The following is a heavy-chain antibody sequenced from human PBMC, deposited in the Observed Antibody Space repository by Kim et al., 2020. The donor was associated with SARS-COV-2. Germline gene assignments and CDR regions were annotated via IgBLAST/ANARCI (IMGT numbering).Heavy chain of an antibody. CDR3: ALSGGGYSPDDAFDI. D-gene: IGHD5-12*01. J-gene: IGHJ3*02. V-gene: IGHV5-51*01. CDR2: IYPGDSDT. CDR1: GYSFTSYW. Sequence: GESLKISCKGSGYSFTSYWIGWVRQMPGKGLEWMGIIYPGDSDTRYSPSFQGQVTISADKSISTAYLQWSSLKASDTAMYYCALSGGGYSPDDAFDIWGQGTMVTVSS.